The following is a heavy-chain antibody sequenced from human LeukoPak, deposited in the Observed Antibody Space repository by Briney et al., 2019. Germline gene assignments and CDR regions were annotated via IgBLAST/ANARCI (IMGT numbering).Heavy chain of an antibody. CDR3: ARDLGDIAVAGTWFDY. V-gene: IGHV1-18*04. D-gene: IGHD6-19*01. CDR2: ISAYNGNT. Sequence: ASAKVSCKASGYTFTSYGISWVRQAPGQGLESMGWISAYNGNTNYAQKLQGRVTMTTDTSTSTAYMELRSLRSDDTAVYYCARDLGDIAVAGTWFDYWGQGTLVTVSS. CDR1: GYTFTSYG. J-gene: IGHJ4*02.